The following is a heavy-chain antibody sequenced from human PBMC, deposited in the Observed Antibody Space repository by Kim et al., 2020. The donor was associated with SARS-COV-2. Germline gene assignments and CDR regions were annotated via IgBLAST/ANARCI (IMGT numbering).Heavy chain of an antibody. D-gene: IGHD3-10*01. Sequence: YNPSLKSRVTISVDTSKNQFSLMLSSVTAADTAVYYCARDRGFGELHIDYWGQGTLVTVSS. J-gene: IGHJ4*02. V-gene: IGHV4-59*01. CDR3: ARDRGFGELHIDY.